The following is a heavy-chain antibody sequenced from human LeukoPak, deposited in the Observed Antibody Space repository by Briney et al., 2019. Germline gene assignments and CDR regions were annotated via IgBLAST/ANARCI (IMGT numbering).Heavy chain of an antibody. CDR1: GGSISSYY. V-gene: IGHV4-59*08. CDR2: IYYSGST. J-gene: IGHJ3*02. Sequence: PSETLSLTCTVSGGSISSYYWSWIRQPPGKGLEWIAYIYYSGSTDYNPSLKSRVTISVDTSKNQFSLNLTSVTAAETAVYYCARHDPIVGTPDAFDIWGQGTMVTVSS. CDR3: ARHDPIVGTPDAFDI. D-gene: IGHD1-26*01.